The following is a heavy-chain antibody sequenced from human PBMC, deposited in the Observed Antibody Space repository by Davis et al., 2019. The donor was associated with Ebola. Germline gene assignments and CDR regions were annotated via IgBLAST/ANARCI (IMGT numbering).Heavy chain of an antibody. CDR2: ISHDGKKK. CDR3: ARESGTYYFDY. Sequence: GESLKISCAASGFTFSSYSMHCVRQAPGKGLEWVAFISHDGKKKYFADSVKGRFTISRENSKNTLYLQTNSLRVEDTAVYYCARESGTYYFDYWGQGTLVTVSS. CDR1: GFTFSSYS. D-gene: IGHD1-26*01. V-gene: IGHV3-30*04. J-gene: IGHJ4*02.